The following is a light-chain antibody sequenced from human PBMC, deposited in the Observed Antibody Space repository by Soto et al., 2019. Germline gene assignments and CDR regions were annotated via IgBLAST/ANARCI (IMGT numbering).Light chain of an antibody. Sequence: QSALTQPASVSGSPGQSITISCTGTSSDVGNYNFVSWYQQHPGEAPKLMIYDVSSRPSGVSNRFSGSKSGNTASLTISGLQAEDEADYYCISYTTSSTVLFGGGTQLTVL. J-gene: IGLJ2*01. V-gene: IGLV2-14*01. CDR3: ISYTTSSTVL. CDR1: SSDVGNYNF. CDR2: DVS.